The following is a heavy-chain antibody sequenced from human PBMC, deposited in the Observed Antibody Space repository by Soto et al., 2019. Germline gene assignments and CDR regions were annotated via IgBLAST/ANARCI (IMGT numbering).Heavy chain of an antibody. D-gene: IGHD6-13*01. J-gene: IGHJ5*02. Sequence: PGGSLRLSCAASGFTFSSYSMNWVRQAPGKGLEWVSSISSSSSYIYYADSVKGRFTISRDNAKNSLYLQMNSLRAEDTAVYYCARDPAYSSSWYEENWFDPWGQGTLVTVSS. V-gene: IGHV3-21*01. CDR2: ISSSSSYI. CDR3: ARDPAYSSSWYEENWFDP. CDR1: GFTFSSYS.